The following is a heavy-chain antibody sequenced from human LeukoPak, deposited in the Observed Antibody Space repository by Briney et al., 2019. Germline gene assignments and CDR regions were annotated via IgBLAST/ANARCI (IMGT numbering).Heavy chain of an antibody. J-gene: IGHJ4*02. V-gene: IGHV1-2*06. Sequence: GASVKVSCKASGYTFTGYYMHWVRQAPGQGLEWMGRINPNNGGTNYAQNFQGRVTMTRDMAISTAYMELSRLRSDDTAVYHCARQNGTTNDYWGQGTLVTVSS. CDR2: INPNNGGT. D-gene: IGHD1-1*01. CDR3: ARQNGTTNDY. CDR1: GYTFTGYY.